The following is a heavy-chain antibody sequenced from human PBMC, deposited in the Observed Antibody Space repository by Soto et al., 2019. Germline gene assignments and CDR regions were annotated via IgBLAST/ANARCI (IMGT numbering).Heavy chain of an antibody. Sequence: PSETLSLTCTVSGGSISSGAYFWSWIRQHPGKGLEWIGCFPHTGNTHYNPSLKSRVTISVDTSRNQFSLKLSSVTAADTAVYYCARVDYYDSSAGYAYWGQGTLVTVSS. D-gene: IGHD3-22*01. CDR2: FPHTGNT. J-gene: IGHJ4*02. V-gene: IGHV4-31*03. CDR3: ARVDYYDSSAGYAY. CDR1: GGSISSGAYF.